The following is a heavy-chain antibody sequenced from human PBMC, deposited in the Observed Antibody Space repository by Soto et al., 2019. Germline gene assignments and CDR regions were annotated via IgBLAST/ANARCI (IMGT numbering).Heavy chain of an antibody. CDR3: APQRGGGGY. D-gene: IGHD6-25*01. Sequence: EVQLVESGGGLIQPGGSLRLSCAVSGFTVSNNYMSWVRQAPGKGLEGVSVIYSGGYTAYGDSVKGRFTISRDNSKNTHYLKMKSRRADAPAVYKGAPQRGGGGYWGQGTLVTVSS. CDR1: GFTVSNNY. CDR2: IYSGGYT. J-gene: IGHJ4*02. V-gene: IGHV3-53*01.